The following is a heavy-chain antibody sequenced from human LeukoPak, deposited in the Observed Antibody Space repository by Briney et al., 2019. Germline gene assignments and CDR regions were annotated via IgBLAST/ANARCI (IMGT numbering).Heavy chain of an antibody. J-gene: IGHJ4*02. CDR3: ARVSSSSYFDY. CDR1: GFTFSTYP. Sequence: AGGSLKLSCAASGFTFSTYPIHWVRQAPGKGLEHVSGISTNGDSTYYANSVRGRFTISRDNSKNTLYLQMGSLRTEDMAVYYCARVSSSSYFDYWGQGTLVTVSS. V-gene: IGHV3-64*01. CDR2: ISTNGDST. D-gene: IGHD6-13*01.